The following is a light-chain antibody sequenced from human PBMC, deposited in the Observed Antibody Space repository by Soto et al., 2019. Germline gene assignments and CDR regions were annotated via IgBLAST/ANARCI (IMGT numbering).Light chain of an antibody. J-gene: IGLJ2*01. CDR3: QSYDSSLSAVV. CDR1: SSNIGAGYD. V-gene: IGLV1-40*01. CDR2: GNT. Sequence: QSVLTPPPSVSGAPGQRVTISCTGSSSNIGAGYDVHWYQHLPGTAPKLLIYGNTNRPSGVPDRFSGSKSGTSASLAITGLQAEDEADYYCQSYDSSLSAVVFGGGTKVTVL.